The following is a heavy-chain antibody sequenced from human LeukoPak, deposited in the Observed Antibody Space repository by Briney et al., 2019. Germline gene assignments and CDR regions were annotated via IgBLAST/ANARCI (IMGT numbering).Heavy chain of an antibody. CDR1: GGSISSSSYY. J-gene: IGHJ4*02. CDR2: IYYSGST. D-gene: IGHD1-26*01. CDR3: ARDVGATPGYFDY. Sequence: SETLSLTCTVSGGSISSSSYYWGWIRQPPGKGLEWIGSIYYSGSTYYNPSLKSRVTISVDTSKNQFSLKLSSVTAADTAVYYCARDVGATPGYFDYWGQGTLVTVSS. V-gene: IGHV4-39*07.